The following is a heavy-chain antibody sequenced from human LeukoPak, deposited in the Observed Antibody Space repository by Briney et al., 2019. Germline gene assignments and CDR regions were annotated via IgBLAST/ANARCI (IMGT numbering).Heavy chain of an antibody. CDR1: GFTFNNYA. Sequence: GGSLRLSCAASGFTFNNYAMSWVRQAPGKGLEWVSLISGSGGTTHSADSVKGRFTISRDNSRKMLYLQMSSLRAEDTAVYYCAKGRGDGYTYPLLFDYWGQGTLVTVSS. J-gene: IGHJ4*02. V-gene: IGHV3-23*01. D-gene: IGHD5-24*01. CDR3: AKGRGDGYTYPLLFDY. CDR2: ISGSGGTT.